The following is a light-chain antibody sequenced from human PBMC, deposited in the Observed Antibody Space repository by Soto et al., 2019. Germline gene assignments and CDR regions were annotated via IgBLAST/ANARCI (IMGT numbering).Light chain of an antibody. CDR2: LGS. CDR3: MQALQTPLT. V-gene: IGKV2-28*01. J-gene: IGKJ4*01. Sequence: DIVMTQSPLSLPVTPGEPASISCRSSQSLLHSNGYNYLDWYLQKPGQSPQLLIYLGSNRATSVPDRFSGRGSGTDFTLKISRVEAEDVGLYYCMQALQTPLTFGGVTKVEIK. CDR1: QSLLHSNGYNY.